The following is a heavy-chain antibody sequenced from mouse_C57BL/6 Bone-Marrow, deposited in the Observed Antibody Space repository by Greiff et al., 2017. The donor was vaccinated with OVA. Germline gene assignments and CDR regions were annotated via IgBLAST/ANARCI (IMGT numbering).Heavy chain of an antibody. V-gene: IGHV5-9-1*02. CDR3: TRLLDAMDD. CDR1: GFTFSSYA. Sequence: EVNVVESGEGLVKPGGSLKLSCAASGFTFSSYAMSWVRQTPEKSLEWVAYISSGGDYIYYADTVKGRLTISRDNARNTLYLQMSSLKSEDTAMYYCTRLLDAMDDWGQGTSVTVSS. J-gene: IGHJ4*01. CDR2: ISSGGDYI. D-gene: IGHD2-1*01.